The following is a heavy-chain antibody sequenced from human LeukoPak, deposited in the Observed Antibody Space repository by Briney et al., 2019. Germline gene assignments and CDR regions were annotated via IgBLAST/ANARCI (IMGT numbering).Heavy chain of an antibody. D-gene: IGHD6-13*01. V-gene: IGHV1-2*02. Sequence: GASVKVSCKASGYTFTSYYMHWVRQAPGQGLEWMGWINPNSGGTNYAQKFQGRVTMTRDTSISTAYMELSRLRSDDTAVYYCARDLQQLVYWFDPWGQGTLVTVSS. CDR2: INPNSGGT. CDR1: GYTFTSYY. J-gene: IGHJ5*02. CDR3: ARDLQQLVYWFDP.